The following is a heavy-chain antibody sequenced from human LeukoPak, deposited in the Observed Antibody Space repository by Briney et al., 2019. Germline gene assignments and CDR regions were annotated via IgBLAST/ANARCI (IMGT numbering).Heavy chain of an antibody. D-gene: IGHD2-8*01. J-gene: IGHJ4*02. Sequence: ASVKVSCKASGYTFTGYYMHWVRQAPGQGLEWMGRINPNSGGTNYAQKFQGRVTMTRDTSTSTAYMELSRLKSDDTAVYYCARDFDAIAGFDYWGQATLVTVSS. CDR3: ARDFDAIAGFDY. CDR1: GYTFTGYY. V-gene: IGHV1-2*06. CDR2: INPNSGGT.